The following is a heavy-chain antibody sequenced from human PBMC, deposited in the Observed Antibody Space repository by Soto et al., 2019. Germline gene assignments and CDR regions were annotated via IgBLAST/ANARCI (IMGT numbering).Heavy chain of an antibody. CDR3: ARHLSHLKYGWFDP. Sequence: GGSLRLSCAASGFTFSSYAFHWVRQAPGKGLEWVAILSDDGSNKYYAGSVKGRFTISRDNSKNTLYLQMNSLRAEDTAVYYCARHLSHLKYGWFDPWGQGALVTVSS. J-gene: IGHJ5*01. CDR2: LSDDGSNK. CDR1: GFTFSSYA. D-gene: IGHD3-3*02. V-gene: IGHV3-30-3*01.